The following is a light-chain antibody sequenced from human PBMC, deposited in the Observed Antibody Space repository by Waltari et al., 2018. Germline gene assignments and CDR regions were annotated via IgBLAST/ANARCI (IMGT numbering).Light chain of an antibody. CDR3: GTWDNTLSPV. CDR2: GDH. V-gene: IGLV1-51*02. Sequence: QSVLTQPPSVSAAPGQKVTISCSGSTSNIGDNYVSWYQQFPGAAPKVRLYGDHKRTTGTPDRFSDSKSGTSATLDITGLQTGDEADYFCGTWDNTLSPVFGGGTTVTVL. J-gene: IGLJ2*01. CDR1: TSNIGDNY.